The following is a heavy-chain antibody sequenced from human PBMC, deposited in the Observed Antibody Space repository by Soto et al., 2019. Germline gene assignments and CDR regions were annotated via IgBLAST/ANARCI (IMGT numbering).Heavy chain of an antibody. CDR2: INHSGST. CDR1: GGSISSGGYS. Sequence: PSETLSLTCAVSGGSISSGGYSWSWIRQPPGKGLEWIGEINHSGSTNYNPSLKSRVTISVDTSKNQFSLKLSSVTAADTAVYYCARVLHMVRGPRHAYWGQGTLVTVSS. D-gene: IGHD3-10*01. V-gene: IGHV4-34*01. J-gene: IGHJ4*02. CDR3: ARVLHMVRGPRHAY.